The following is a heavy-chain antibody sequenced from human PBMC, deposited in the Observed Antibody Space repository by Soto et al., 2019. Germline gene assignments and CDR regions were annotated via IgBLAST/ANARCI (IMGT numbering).Heavy chain of an antibody. J-gene: IGHJ4*02. CDR2: MNPNSGNT. Sequence: ASVKVSCKAPGYTFTSYDINWVRQATGQGLEWMGWMNPNSGNTGYAQKFQGRVTMTRNTSISTAYMELSSLRSEDTAVYYCLYSGYDGTYYFDYWGQGTLVTVSS. CDR1: GYTFTSYD. CDR3: LYSGYDGTYYFDY. V-gene: IGHV1-8*01. D-gene: IGHD5-12*01.